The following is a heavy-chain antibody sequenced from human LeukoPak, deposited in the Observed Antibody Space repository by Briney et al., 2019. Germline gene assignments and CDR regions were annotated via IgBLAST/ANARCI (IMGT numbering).Heavy chain of an antibody. J-gene: IGHJ4*02. CDR1: GLNFDDAA. Sequence: GGSLRLSCAASGLNFDDAAMHWARQAPGKGLEWVSLISADGGSTFSADSVKGRFSISRDNSKNSLYLQMTSLRNEDTAMYYCSKESGKFDYWGQGTLVAVSS. CDR3: SKESGKFDY. V-gene: IGHV3-43*02. CDR2: ISADGGST.